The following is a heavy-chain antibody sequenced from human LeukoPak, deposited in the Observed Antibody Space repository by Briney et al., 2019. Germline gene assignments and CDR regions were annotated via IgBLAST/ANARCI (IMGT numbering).Heavy chain of an antibody. CDR1: GDSINSSSYY. CDR3: ARDRFCSGGTCYWSDY. V-gene: IGHV4-39*07. CDR2: VYYSGTT. D-gene: IGHD2-15*01. Sequence: SETLSLTCTVSGDSINSSSYYWGWIRQPPGKGLEWIGSVYYSGTTFYNPSLKSRVTISVDTSKNQFSLKLSSVTAADTAIYYCARDRFCSGGTCYWSDYWGQETLVTVSS. J-gene: IGHJ4*02.